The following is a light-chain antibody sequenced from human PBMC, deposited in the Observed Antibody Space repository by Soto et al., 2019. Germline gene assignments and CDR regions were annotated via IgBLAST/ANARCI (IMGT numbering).Light chain of an antibody. CDR1: QSVRSN. V-gene: IGKV3-15*01. J-gene: IGKJ1*01. Sequence: EIVMTQSPATLSVSPGERATLSCRASQSVRSNLAWDQRKRGQAPRLLIFGASTRATGVPARFSGGGSGTDFTLTITSLQSEDFAVYYCHQYNNWPRTFGQGTKVEIK. CDR2: GAS. CDR3: HQYNNWPRT.